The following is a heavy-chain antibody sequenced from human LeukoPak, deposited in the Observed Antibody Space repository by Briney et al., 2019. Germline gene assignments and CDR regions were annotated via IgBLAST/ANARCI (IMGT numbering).Heavy chain of an antibody. CDR2: IRQEGSEK. D-gene: IGHD2-21*02. V-gene: IGHV3-7*01. CDR1: GFTFSNYW. J-gene: IGHJ2*01. Sequence: GGSLRLPCAASGFTFSNYWMTWVRQAPGKGLEWVANIRQEGSEKHYVDSVRGRFTISRDNGKNSLYLQLSSLRDEDTAVYYCARGGRFCSGGDCYGWYFDLWGRGTLVTVSS. CDR3: ARGGRFCSGGDCYGWYFDL.